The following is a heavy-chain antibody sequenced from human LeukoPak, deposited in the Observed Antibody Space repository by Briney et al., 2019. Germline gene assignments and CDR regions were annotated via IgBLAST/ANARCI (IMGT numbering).Heavy chain of an antibody. J-gene: IGHJ3*02. CDR2: IYYSGST. CDR3: ARSMSTIDAFDI. CDR1: GGSISSYY. Sequence: PSETLSLTCTVSGGSISSYYWSWIRQPPGKGLEWIGYIYYSGSTDYNPSLKSRVTISVDTSKNQFSLKLSSVTAADTAVYYCARSMSTIDAFDIWGQGTMVTVSS. V-gene: IGHV4-59*01.